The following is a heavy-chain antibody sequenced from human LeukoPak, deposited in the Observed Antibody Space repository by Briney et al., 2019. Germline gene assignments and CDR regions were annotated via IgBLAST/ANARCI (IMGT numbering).Heavy chain of an antibody. CDR1: GGSCGTHS. CDR3: TRGNMSPGSFHGMDV. Sequence: SETLSLTCAIYGGSCGTHSWTWIRQPPGKGLEWVGEIHQSGSTNYNPSLRSRVIISVDTSKNQFSVRLRSVTAADTAMYFCTRGNMSPGSFHGMDVWGQGTMVT. V-gene: IGHV4-34*01. J-gene: IGHJ6*02. CDR2: IHQSGST. D-gene: IGHD2-21*01.